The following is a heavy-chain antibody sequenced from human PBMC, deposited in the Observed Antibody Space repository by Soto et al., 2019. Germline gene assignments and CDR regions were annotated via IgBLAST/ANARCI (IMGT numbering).Heavy chain of an antibody. J-gene: IGHJ4*02. CDR2: IYSGGST. CDR1: GFTVSINY. V-gene: IGHV3-66*01. CDR3: AREDSSGWIDY. Sequence: GGSLILCCAASGFTVSINYMSWVRQAPGKGLEWVSVIYSGGSTYYADSVKGRFTISRDNSKNTLYLQMNSLRAEDTAVYYGAREDSSGWIDYWGQGTLVTVSS. D-gene: IGHD6-19*01.